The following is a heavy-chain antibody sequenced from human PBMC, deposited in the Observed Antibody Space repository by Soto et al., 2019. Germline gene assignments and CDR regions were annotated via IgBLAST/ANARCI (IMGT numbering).Heavy chain of an antibody. V-gene: IGHV2-5*02. CDR1: GLSLSTTGVG. CDR3: AHRLGSQFLNWFEP. D-gene: IGHD3-10*01. CDR2: IYWDDDK. Sequence: SGPTLVNPTQTLTLTCTFSGLSLSTTGVGVGWIRQPPGKALEWLALIYWDDDKRYSPSLKSRLTITKDTSKNQVVLTMTNMDPVDTATYYCAHRLGSQFLNWFEPWGQGTRVTVSS. J-gene: IGHJ5*02.